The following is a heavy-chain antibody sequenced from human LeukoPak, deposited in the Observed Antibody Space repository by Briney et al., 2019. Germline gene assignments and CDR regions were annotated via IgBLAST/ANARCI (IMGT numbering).Heavy chain of an antibody. D-gene: IGHD6-13*01. CDR2: ISAYDANT. V-gene: IGHV1-18*01. CDR1: GYTFTSYG. J-gene: IGHJ4*02. Sequence: ASVKVSCKASGYTFTSYGISWVRQAPGQGLEWMGWISAYDANTNYAQKLQGRVTMTRDTSTSTAYMELRSLRSDDTAMYYCARDPTLSTNTAATSTFHLFDYWGQGTLATVSS. CDR3: ARDPTLSTNTAATSTFHLFDY.